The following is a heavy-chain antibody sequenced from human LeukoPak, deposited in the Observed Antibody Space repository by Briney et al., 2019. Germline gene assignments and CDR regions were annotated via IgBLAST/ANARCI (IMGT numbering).Heavy chain of an antibody. Sequence: ASVKVSCKASGYTFTGYYIHWVRQAPGQGLEWMGWINPNSGGTNYAQKFQGRVTMTRDTYISTAYMELSRLRSDDTAVYYCARSSSSATGIDYWGQGTLVTVSS. CDR1: GYTFTGYY. CDR3: ARSSSSATGIDY. CDR2: INPNSGGT. V-gene: IGHV1-2*02. D-gene: IGHD6-6*01. J-gene: IGHJ4*02.